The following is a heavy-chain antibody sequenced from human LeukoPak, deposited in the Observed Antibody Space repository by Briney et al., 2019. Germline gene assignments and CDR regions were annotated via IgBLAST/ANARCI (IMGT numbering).Heavy chain of an antibody. D-gene: IGHD3-22*01. V-gene: IGHV1-2*02. J-gene: IGHJ3*02. CDR3: ARVPDSSVAIDAFDI. CDR1: GYTFTGYY. CDR2: INPNSGGT. Sequence: ASVKVSCKASGYTFTGYYMHWVRQAPGQGLEWMGWINPNSGGTNYAQKFQGRVTMTRDTSISTAYMELRRLRSDDTAVYYCARVPDSSVAIDAFDIWGQGTMVTVSS.